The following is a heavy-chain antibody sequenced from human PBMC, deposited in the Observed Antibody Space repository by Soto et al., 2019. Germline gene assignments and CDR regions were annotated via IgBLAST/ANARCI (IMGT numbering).Heavy chain of an antibody. CDR2: VSKSDYT. CDR1: GFTFNNYG. J-gene: IGHJ4*02. V-gene: IGHV3-21*01. D-gene: IGHD2-2*01. Sequence: GGSLRLSCVVSGFTFNNYGINWVRQAPGKGLEWVSTVSKSDYTYYSDLVKGRFTISRDNAKNSVSLQMNTLRAEDTAVYYCAREDSIIIPAVSDFWGQGTLVTVSS. CDR3: AREDSIIIPAVSDF.